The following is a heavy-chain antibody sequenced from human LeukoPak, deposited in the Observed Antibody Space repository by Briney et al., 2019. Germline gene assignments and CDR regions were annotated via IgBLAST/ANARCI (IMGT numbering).Heavy chain of an antibody. CDR3: ATVNPTDDYYYGMDV. CDR1: GYTFTSYG. J-gene: IGHJ6*02. CDR2: INPNSGGT. Sequence: ASVKVSCKASGYTFTSYGISWVRQAPGQGLEWMGWINPNSGGTNYAQKFQGRVTMTRDTSISTAYMELSRLRSDDTAVYYCATVNPTDDYYYGMDVWGQGTTVTVSS. V-gene: IGHV1-2*02.